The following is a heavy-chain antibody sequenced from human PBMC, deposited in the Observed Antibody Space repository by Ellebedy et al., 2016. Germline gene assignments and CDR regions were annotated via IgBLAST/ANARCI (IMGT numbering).Heavy chain of an antibody. D-gene: IGHD3-9*01. V-gene: IGHV3-23*02. CDR2: ISAVGETT. CDR3: ARDSTYYDILSAGMDV. Sequence: GESLKISXAASRFTFSDYGMSWVRQAPGKGLEWVSSISAVGETTYYIDSVKGRFTISRDNSKNTLYLQMDGLSAEDTAVYYCARDSTYYDILSAGMDVWGQGTTVTVSS. J-gene: IGHJ6*02. CDR1: RFTFSDYG.